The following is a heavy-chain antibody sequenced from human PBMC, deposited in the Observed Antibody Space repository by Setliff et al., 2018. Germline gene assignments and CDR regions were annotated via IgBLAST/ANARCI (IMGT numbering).Heavy chain of an antibody. V-gene: IGHV1-46*01. J-gene: IGHJ3*02. CDR1: GYTFTSYY. CDR2: INTGGGSA. Sequence: VKVSCKASGYTFTSYYMYWVRQVPGQGPEWMGTINTGGGSASIVDQFQGRVTMTRDTSTSTIYMELASLISEDTAMYYCARVFGDNDLPDIWGRGTMVTVSS. CDR3: ARVFGDNDLPDI. D-gene: IGHD2-21*02.